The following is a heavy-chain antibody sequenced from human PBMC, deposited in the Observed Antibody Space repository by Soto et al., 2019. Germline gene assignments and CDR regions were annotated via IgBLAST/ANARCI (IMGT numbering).Heavy chain of an antibody. CDR3: SSPEYCSGTSCLGY. V-gene: IGHV3-73*02. J-gene: IGHJ4*02. Sequence: EVQLVESGGGMVQPGGSLKLSCATSGFTFSGSVMHWVRQASGKGLEWVGRIRSKANNYATAYAASVKGRFTISREDSNNMAFLQMNSLKIEDTAVYYCSSPEYCSGTSCLGYWGQGTLVTVSS. CDR2: IRSKANNYAT. D-gene: IGHD2-2*01. CDR1: GFTFSGSV.